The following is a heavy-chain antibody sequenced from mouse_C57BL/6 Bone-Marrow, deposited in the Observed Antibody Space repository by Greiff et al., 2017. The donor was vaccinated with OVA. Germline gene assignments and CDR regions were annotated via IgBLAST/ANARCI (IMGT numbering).Heavy chain of an antibody. Sequence: VQLQQPGAELVKPGASVKMSCKTSGYTFTSYWMHWVKQRPGQGLEWIGAIYPGNSDTSYNQKFKGKAKLTAVTSASTAYMELSSLTNEDSAVYYCTRREIYYDYDGAMDYWGQGTSVTVSS. J-gene: IGHJ4*01. V-gene: IGHV1-5*01. D-gene: IGHD2-4*01. CDR1: GYTFTSYW. CDR3: TRREIYYDYDGAMDY. CDR2: IYPGNSDT.